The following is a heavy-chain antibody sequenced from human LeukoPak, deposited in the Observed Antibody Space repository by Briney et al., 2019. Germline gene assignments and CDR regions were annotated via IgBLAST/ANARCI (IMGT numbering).Heavy chain of an antibody. CDR2: ISSSSSTI. V-gene: IGHV3-48*01. CDR3: ARDLSLLVVAATWGY. CDR1: GFTFSSYS. Sequence: PGGSLRLSCAASGFTFSSYSMNWVRQAPGKGLEWVSYISSSSSTIYYADSVKCRFTISRDNAKNSLYLQMNSLRAEDTAVYYCARDLSLLVVAATWGYWGQGTLVTVSS. D-gene: IGHD2-15*01. J-gene: IGHJ4*02.